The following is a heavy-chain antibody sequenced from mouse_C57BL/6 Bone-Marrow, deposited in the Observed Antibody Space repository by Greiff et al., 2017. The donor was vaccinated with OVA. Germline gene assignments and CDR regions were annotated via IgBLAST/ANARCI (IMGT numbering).Heavy chain of an antibody. J-gene: IGHJ2*01. CDR1: GFNIKDYY. Sequence: VQPQQSGAELVRPGASVQLSCTASGFNIKDYYMHWVKQRPEQGLEWIGRIDPEDGDTEYAPKFQGKATMTADTSSNTAYLQLSSLTSEDTAVYYCTTSHYYGSSYNFDYWGQGTTLTVSS. CDR3: TTSHYYGSSYNFDY. CDR2: IDPEDGDT. D-gene: IGHD1-1*01. V-gene: IGHV14-1*01.